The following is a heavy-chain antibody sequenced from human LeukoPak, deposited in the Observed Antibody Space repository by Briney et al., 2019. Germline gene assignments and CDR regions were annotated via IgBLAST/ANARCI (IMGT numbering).Heavy chain of an antibody. CDR1: GFTFSSYG. CDR2: IRYDGSNK. J-gene: IGHJ4*02. Sequence: GGSLRLSCAASGFTFSSYGMHWVRQAPGKGLEWVAFIRYDGSNKYYADSVKGRFTISRDNSKNTLYLQMNSLRAEDTAVYYCAKELPWFGELLTASDYWGQGTLVTVSS. D-gene: IGHD3-10*01. CDR3: AKELPWFGELLTASDY. V-gene: IGHV3-30*02.